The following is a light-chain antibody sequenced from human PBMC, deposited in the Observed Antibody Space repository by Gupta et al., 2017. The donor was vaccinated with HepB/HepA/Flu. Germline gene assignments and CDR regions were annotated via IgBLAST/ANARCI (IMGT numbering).Light chain of an antibody. V-gene: IGKV1-33*01. J-gene: IGKJ4*01. CDR3: QQVDNYPIT. CDR2: DAS. Sequence: DIQMTQSPSSLSASLGDRVTISCQASQPINKYLNWYQQSPGKAPKLLISDASDLGRGVPSRFSGSGFQTEFALTISGLQPEDFATYYCQQVDNYPITFGGGTKVEI. CDR1: QPINKY.